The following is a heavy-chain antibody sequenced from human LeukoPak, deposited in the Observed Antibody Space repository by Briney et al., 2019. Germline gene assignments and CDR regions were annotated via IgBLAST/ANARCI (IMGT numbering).Heavy chain of an antibody. CDR1: GYTFTRNG. Sequence: ASVKVSCKAPGYTFTRNGISWVRQAPGQGLEWMGWINGYNGNTKYAQKLQGRVTMTTDTSTTTAYMELRSLRSDDTAVYYCAREGWGTYSSGPYYFDYWGQGTLITVSS. CDR2: INGYNGNT. CDR3: AREGWGTYSSGPYYFDY. V-gene: IGHV1-18*04. J-gene: IGHJ4*02. D-gene: IGHD6-19*01.